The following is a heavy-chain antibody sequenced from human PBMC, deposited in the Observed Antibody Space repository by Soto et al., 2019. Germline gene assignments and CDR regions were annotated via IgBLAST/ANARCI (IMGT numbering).Heavy chain of an antibody. Sequence: ASVKVSCKASGYTFTSYGISWVRQAPGQGLEWMGWLSAYNGNTNYAQKLQGRVTMTTDTSTSTAYMELRSLRSDDTAVYYCARALHDDIVTGYPSWFDLWGQGNLVTVSS. D-gene: IGHD3-9*01. V-gene: IGHV1-18*01. CDR1: GYTFTSYG. CDR2: LSAYNGNT. J-gene: IGHJ5*02. CDR3: ARALHDDIVTGYPSWFDL.